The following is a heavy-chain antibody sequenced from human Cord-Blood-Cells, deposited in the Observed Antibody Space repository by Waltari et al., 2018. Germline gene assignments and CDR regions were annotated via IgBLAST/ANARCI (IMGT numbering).Heavy chain of an antibody. CDR3: ARFGLLSIAARPYYFDY. D-gene: IGHD6-6*01. V-gene: IGHV4-34*01. Sequence: QVQLQQWGAGLLKPSETLSLTCAVYGGSFSGYYWSWIRQPPVKGLEWIGEINHSGSTNYNPSLKSRVTISVDTSKNQFSRKLSSVTAADTAVYYCARFGLLSIAARPYYFDYWGQGTLVTVSS. CDR2: INHSGST. CDR1: GGSFSGYY. J-gene: IGHJ4*02.